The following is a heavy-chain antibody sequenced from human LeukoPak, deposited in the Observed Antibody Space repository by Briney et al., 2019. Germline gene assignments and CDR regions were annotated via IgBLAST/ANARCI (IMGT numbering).Heavy chain of an antibody. Sequence: GGSLRLSCAASGFTFSSYWMSWVRQALGKGLEWVANIKQDGSEKYYVDSVKGRFTISRDNAKNSLYLQMNSLRAEDTAVYYCARSRTRSSSSPDAFDIWGQGTMVTVSS. CDR1: GFTFSSYW. V-gene: IGHV3-7*01. CDR3: ARSRTRSSSSPDAFDI. D-gene: IGHD6-6*01. CDR2: IKQDGSEK. J-gene: IGHJ3*02.